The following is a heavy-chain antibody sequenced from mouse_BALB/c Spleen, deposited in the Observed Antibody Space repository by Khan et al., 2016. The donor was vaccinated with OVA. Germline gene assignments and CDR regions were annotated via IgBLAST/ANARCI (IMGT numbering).Heavy chain of an antibody. D-gene: IGHD2-12*01. Sequence: EVQLQESGPELVKPGASVKMSCKASGYTFTSYVMHWVKQKPGQGLEWIGYIYPFNGDILYNAKFKDKATLTSDKSSSTAYMELSSLTSEDSAVYFCAPFGSYYVSFAYWGQGTLVTVSA. CDR3: APFGSYYVSFAY. CDR2: IYPFNGDI. J-gene: IGHJ3*01. V-gene: IGHV1S136*01. CDR1: GYTFTSYV.